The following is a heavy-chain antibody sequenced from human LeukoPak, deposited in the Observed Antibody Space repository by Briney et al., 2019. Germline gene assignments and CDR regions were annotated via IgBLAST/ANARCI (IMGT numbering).Heavy chain of an antibody. CDR1: GFTFTDFY. CDR2: ISISGTTI. CDR3: ARGRERSLYIVVVPAAQSMDV. V-gene: IGHV3-11*01. D-gene: IGHD2-2*01. J-gene: IGHJ6*02. Sequence: PGGSLRLSCAASGFTFTDFYMSWIRQAPGKGLEWVSYISISGTTIYYADSVKGRFTFSRDNAKNSLYLQMNSLRAEDTAVYYCARGRERSLYIVVVPAAQSMDVWGQGTTVTVSS.